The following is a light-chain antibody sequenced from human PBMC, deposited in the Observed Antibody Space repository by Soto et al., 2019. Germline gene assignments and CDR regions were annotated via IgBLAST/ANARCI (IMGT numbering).Light chain of an antibody. Sequence: EVVMTQSPATLSVSPGERVTFSCRASQSVTTNLAWYQHKPGQSPRLLISDASTGASGIPPRFSGRGSGTDFTLTISRLEPEDVAVFYCQQYAESPITFGQGTRLEIK. J-gene: IGKJ5*01. CDR3: QQYAESPIT. CDR1: QSVTTN. CDR2: DAS. V-gene: IGKV3-15*01.